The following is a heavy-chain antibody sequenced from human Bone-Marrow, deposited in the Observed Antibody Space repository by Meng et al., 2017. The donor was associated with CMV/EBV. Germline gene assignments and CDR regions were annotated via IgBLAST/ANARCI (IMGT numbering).Heavy chain of an antibody. CDR1: GYTFTSYY. D-gene: IGHD2-2*02. CDR3: ARAGYCSSTSCYRVDLYYYGMDV. Sequence: ASVKVSCKASGYTFTSYYMHWVRQAPGQGLEWMGWINPNSGGTNYAQKFQGRVTMTRDTPISTAYMELSSLRSDDTAVYYCARAGYCSSTSCYRVDLYYYGMDVWGQGTTVTVSS. V-gene: IGHV1-2*02. J-gene: IGHJ6*02. CDR2: INPNSGGT.